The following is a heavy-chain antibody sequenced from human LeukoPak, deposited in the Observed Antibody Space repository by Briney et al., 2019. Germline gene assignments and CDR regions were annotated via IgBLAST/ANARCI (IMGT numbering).Heavy chain of an antibody. CDR2: IYSGGST. Sequence: GGSLGLSCAASGFTVTTYMSWVRQAPGKGLEWVSLIYSGGSTNYADSVKGRFTISRDNSKNTLDLQMNSLRGEDTAVYYCVRPPTGDYGYWGQGTLVTVSS. D-gene: IGHD4-17*01. V-gene: IGHV3-66*04. CDR3: VRPPTGDYGY. CDR1: GFTVTTY. J-gene: IGHJ4*02.